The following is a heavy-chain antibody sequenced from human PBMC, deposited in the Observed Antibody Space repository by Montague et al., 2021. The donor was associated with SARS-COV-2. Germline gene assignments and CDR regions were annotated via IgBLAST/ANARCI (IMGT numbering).Heavy chain of an antibody. D-gene: IGHD3-10*01. Sequence: SETLSLTCAVHGGSFSTYSWNWIRQPPGKGLGWIGEIHHGGSTNYNPSLKSRVTISADTSTNQFSPKLTSVAAADTAVYYCARLGDGVVPTPILGVGPYYSDYYVDVGGKGTTVTVSS. J-gene: IGHJ6*03. CDR3: ARLGDGVVPTPILGVGPYYSDYYVDV. V-gene: IGHV4-34*01. CDR2: IHHGGST. CDR1: GGSFSTYS.